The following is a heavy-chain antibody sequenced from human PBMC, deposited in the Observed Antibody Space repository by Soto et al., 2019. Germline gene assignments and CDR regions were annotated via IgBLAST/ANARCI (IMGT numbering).Heavy chain of an antibody. J-gene: IGHJ4*02. Sequence: SVKVSCKASGFTFTSSAVQWVRQARGQRLEWIGWIVVGSGNTNYAQKFQERVTITRDMSTSTAYMELSSLRSEDTAVYYCAKGYEWLDDNFDYWGQGTLVTVSS. CDR3: AKGYEWLDDNFDY. D-gene: IGHD5-12*01. V-gene: IGHV1-58*01. CDR1: GFTFTSSA. CDR2: IVVGSGNT.